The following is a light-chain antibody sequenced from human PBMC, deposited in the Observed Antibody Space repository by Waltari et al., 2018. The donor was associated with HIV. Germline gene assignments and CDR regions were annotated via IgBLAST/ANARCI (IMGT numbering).Light chain of an antibody. CDR3: CAYAGGLE. Sequence: QSALTQPASVSGSPGQSITISCTGTSSATGNYNLVSCYQLYPGNAPKLIIYEDNKRPSGVSNRFSGSKSADTASLTISGLQAEDEADYYCCAYAGGLEFGGGTKLTVL. CDR2: EDN. J-gene: IGLJ2*01. V-gene: IGLV2-23*01. CDR1: SSATGNYNL.